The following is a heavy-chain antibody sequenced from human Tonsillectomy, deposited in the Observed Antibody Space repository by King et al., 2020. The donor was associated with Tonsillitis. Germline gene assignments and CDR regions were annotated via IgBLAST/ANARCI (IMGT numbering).Heavy chain of an antibody. D-gene: IGHD3-9*01. CDR3: ARTPAPSYYDILTGFYYFDY. J-gene: IGHJ4*02. Sequence: VTLKESGPVLVKPTETLTLTCTVSGFSLSNARMGVSWIRQPPGKALEWLSHIFSNDEKSYSTSLKSRLTLSKDTPKSQVVLTMTNMDPVDTATYYCARTPAPSYYDILTGFYYFDYWGQGTLVTVSS. CDR2: IFSNDEK. CDR1: GFSLSNARMG. V-gene: IGHV2-26*01.